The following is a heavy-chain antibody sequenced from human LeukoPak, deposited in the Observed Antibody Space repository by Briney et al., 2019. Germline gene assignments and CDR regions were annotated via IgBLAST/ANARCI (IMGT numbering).Heavy chain of an antibody. CDR2: IGGGPV. J-gene: IGHJ3*02. CDR1: GFTFNTYA. D-gene: IGHD3-10*01. CDR3: ASRYGSGPI. V-gene: IGHV3-23*01. Sequence: PGGSLRLSCTASGFTFNTYAMTWVRQAPGKGLEWVSTIGGGPVFYADSVKGRFTISRDNAKQSLYLQMNSLRVEDTAIYYCASRYGSGPIWGQGTMVTVSS.